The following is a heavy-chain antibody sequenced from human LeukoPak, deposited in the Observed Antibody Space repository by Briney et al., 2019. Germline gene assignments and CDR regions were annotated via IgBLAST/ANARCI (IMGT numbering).Heavy chain of an antibody. V-gene: IGHV3-66*01. CDR3: ATGRGFSCGLFDY. Sequence: GGSLRLSCAASGFAVINNYMSWVRQAPGKGLAWVSVIYSDGTTVYADSVKGRFTTSRDNSKNTLYLQMNSLRAEDTAVYYCATGRGFSCGLFDYWGQGTLVTVSS. J-gene: IGHJ4*02. D-gene: IGHD5-18*01. CDR1: GFAVINNY. CDR2: IYSDGTT.